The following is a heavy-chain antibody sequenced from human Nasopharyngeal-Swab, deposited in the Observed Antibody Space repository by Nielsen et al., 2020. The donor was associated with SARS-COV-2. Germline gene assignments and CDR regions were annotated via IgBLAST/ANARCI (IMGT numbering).Heavy chain of an antibody. CDR2: IKGKTDGGTT. V-gene: IGHV3-15*07. J-gene: IGHJ4*02. Sequence: VRQAPGKGLEWVGRIKGKTDGGTTDYAAPVKGRFTISRDDSKNTLYLQMNSLKTEDTAVYYCTTDLGSSGFDYWGQGTLVTVSS. D-gene: IGHD7-27*01. CDR3: TTDLGSSGFDY.